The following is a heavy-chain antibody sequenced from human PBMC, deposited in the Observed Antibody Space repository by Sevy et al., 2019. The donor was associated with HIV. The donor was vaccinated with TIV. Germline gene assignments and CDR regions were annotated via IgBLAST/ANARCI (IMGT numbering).Heavy chain of an antibody. CDR1: GYTFTGYY. J-gene: IGHJ4*02. Sequence: ASVKVSCKASGYTFTGYYVHWVRQAPGQGLEWMGWINPSNGGTYFAKKFQDSVTLTTDTSVNTAYMELRSLTFDDTAIYYCARMGDYSDSSGYYPLKFWGQGTLVTVSS. CDR3: ARMGDYSDSSGYYPLKF. D-gene: IGHD3-22*01. CDR2: INPSNGGT. V-gene: IGHV1-2*02.